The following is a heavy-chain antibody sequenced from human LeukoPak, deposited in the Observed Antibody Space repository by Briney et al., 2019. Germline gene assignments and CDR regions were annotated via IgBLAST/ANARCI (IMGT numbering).Heavy chain of an antibody. D-gene: IGHD3-22*01. CDR2: INAGNGNT. Sequence: EASVTVSCTASGYTFTIYAMHWVRQAPGQRLEWMGWINAGNGNTKYSQKFQGRVTITRDTSASTAYMELSSLRSEDTAVYYCARSLRRYYDSSGYPPPVAFEIWGQGTMVTVSS. J-gene: IGHJ3*02. V-gene: IGHV1-3*01. CDR1: GYTFTIYA. CDR3: ARSLRRYYDSSGYPPPVAFEI.